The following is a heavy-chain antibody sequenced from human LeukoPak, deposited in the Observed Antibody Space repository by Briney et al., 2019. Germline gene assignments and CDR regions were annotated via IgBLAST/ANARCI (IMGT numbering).Heavy chain of an antibody. Sequence: GGSLRLSCAASGFTFSSYAMSWVRQAPGKGLEWVSAISGDGTTSYADSVKGRFTISRVNSKNTLYLQMNSLRAEDTAVYYCAKKASKEFDYWGQGTLVTVSS. CDR2: ISGDGTT. CDR3: AKKASKEFDY. CDR1: GFTFSSYA. V-gene: IGHV3-23*01. J-gene: IGHJ4*02.